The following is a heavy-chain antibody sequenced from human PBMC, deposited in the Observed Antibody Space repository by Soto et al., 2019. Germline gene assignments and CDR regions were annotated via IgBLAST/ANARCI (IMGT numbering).Heavy chain of an antibody. Sequence: SETLSLTCAVSGGSISSGGYSWSWIRQPPGKGLEWIGYIYHSGSTYYNPSLKSRVTISVDRSKNQFSLKLSSVTAADTAVYYCARGKGPVLSMIVVKIYYFDYWGQGTLVTVSS. CDR3: ARGKGPVLSMIVVKIYYFDY. CDR2: IYHSGST. D-gene: IGHD3-22*01. V-gene: IGHV4-30-2*01. J-gene: IGHJ4*02. CDR1: GGSISSGGYS.